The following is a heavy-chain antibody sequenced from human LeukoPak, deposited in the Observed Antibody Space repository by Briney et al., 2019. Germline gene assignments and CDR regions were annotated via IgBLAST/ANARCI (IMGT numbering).Heavy chain of an antibody. CDR3: AKVERGYYDSSGFFGAIDY. D-gene: IGHD3-22*01. Sequence: GGSLRLSCAASGFTFSNYAMPWVRQAPGKGLEWVAFIWYDGSNKYYADSVKGRFTVSRDNSKNTLYLQMNSLRAEDTAVYYCAKVERGYYDSSGFFGAIDYWGQGSLVSVSS. V-gene: IGHV3-30*02. CDR1: GFTFSNYA. J-gene: IGHJ4*02. CDR2: IWYDGSNK.